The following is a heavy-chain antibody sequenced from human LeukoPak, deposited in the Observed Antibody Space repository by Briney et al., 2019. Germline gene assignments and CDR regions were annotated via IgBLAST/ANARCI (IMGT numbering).Heavy chain of an antibody. D-gene: IGHD1-26*01. CDR2: IYYSGST. CDR1: GGSISSSSYY. Sequence: SETLSLTCTVSGGSISSSSYYWGWIRQPPGKGLEWIGSIYYSGSTYYNPSLKSRVTISVDTSKNQFSLKLSSVTAADTAVYYCARDRVGATTWFDPWGQGTLVTVSS. CDR3: ARDRVGATTWFDP. J-gene: IGHJ5*02. V-gene: IGHV4-39*07.